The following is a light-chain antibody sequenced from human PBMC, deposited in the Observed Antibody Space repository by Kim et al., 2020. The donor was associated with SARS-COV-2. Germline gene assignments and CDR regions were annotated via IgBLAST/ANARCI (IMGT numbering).Light chain of an antibody. CDR1: QSISVW. J-gene: IGKJ2*01. CDR2: KAS. V-gene: IGKV1-5*03. CDR3: QQYGNYVYT. Sequence: IQLTQSPSTLSASGGDRVTITCRASQSISVWLAWYQQKPGKAPILLIYKASNLESGVPSRFSGSGSGTEFTLTISSLQPDDFATYYCQQYGNYVYTFGQGTKLEI.